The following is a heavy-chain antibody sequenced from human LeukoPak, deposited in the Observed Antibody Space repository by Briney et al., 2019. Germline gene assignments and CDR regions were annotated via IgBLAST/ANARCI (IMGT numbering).Heavy chain of an antibody. CDR2: IYYSGST. J-gene: IGHJ1*01. Sequence: PSETLSLTCTVSGGSISSYYWSWIRQPPGKGLEWIGYIYYSGSTNYNPSLKSRVTISVKTSKNQFSLKLSSVTAADTAVYYCARVGHRYSYGYFKYFQHWGQGTLVTVSS. D-gene: IGHD5-18*01. CDR3: ARVGHRYSYGYFKYFQH. V-gene: IGHV4-59*12. CDR1: GGSISSYY.